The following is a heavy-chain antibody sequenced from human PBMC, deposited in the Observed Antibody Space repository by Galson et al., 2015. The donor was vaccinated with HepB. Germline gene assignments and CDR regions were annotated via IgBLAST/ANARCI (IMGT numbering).Heavy chain of an antibody. CDR1: GYNFASYW. D-gene: IGHD5-12*01. J-gene: IGHJ4*02. CDR3: ARPSGYDNTELDY. CDR2: IDPADSYT. Sequence: QSGAEVKKPGESLRISCKGSGYNFASYWITWVRQMPGKGLEWMGRIDPADSYTNYSPSFQGLVTISADKSISTAYLQWSSLKASDTAMYYCARPSGYDNTELDYWGQGTLVTVSS. V-gene: IGHV5-10-1*01.